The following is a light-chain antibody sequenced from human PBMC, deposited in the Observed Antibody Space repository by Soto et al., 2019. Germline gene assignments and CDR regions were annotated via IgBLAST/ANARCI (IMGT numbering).Light chain of an antibody. CDR1: QSVNSY. CDR3: QQRSNWPLT. CDR2: DAS. J-gene: IGKJ4*01. V-gene: IGKV3-11*01. Sequence: EIVLTQSPATLSLSPGERATLSCRASQSVNSYLAWYQQKPGQAPRLLISDASNRATGIPARFSGSGSGTDFTLTISSLGPEDFAVYYCQQRSNWPLTFGGGTKVEIK.